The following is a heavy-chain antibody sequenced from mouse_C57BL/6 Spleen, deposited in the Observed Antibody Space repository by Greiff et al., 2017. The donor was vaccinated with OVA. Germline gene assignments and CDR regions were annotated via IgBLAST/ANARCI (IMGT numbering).Heavy chain of an antibody. J-gene: IGHJ2*01. V-gene: IGHV1-15*01. Sequence: QVQLQQPGAELVRPGASVTLSCKASGYTFTDYEMHWVKQTPVHGLEWIGAIDPETGGTAYNQKFKGKAILTADKSSSTAYMELRSLTSEDSAVYYCTRGLSNYGELDYWGQGTTLTVSS. CDR3: TRGLSNYGELDY. D-gene: IGHD2-5*01. CDR1: GYTFTDYE. CDR2: IDPETGGT.